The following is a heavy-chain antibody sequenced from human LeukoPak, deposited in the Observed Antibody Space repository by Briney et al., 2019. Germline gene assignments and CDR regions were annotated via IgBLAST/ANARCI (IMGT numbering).Heavy chain of an antibody. D-gene: IGHD3-16*01. Sequence: GSAPTLVKPTQTLTLTCTFSGFSLSTRGEGVGWIRQPPGKALEWLALIYWDDDKRYSPSLKSRLTITKDTSKNQVVLTMTNRDPVDTATYYCAHRGLRGDAFDIWGQGTMVTVSS. V-gene: IGHV2-5*02. J-gene: IGHJ3*02. CDR1: GFSLSTRGEG. CDR3: AHRGLRGDAFDI. CDR2: IYWDDDK.